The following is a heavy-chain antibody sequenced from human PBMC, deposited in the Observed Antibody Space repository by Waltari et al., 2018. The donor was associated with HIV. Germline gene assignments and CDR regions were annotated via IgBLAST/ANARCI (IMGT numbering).Heavy chain of an antibody. CDR2: MKSKTDGETT. D-gene: IGHD2-15*01. CDR3: STTPARGDH. J-gene: IGHJ4*02. V-gene: IGHV3-15*01. Sequence: EVQLVESGGGLVKPGGCLRLSCSASGFTFNHAWTSWVRQAPGKGLEWVGRMKSKTDGETTDYAAPVKGRFTNSRDDSKNTLYLQMNSLKTEDTAVYYCSTTPARGDHWGQGTLVTVSS. CDR1: GFTFNHAW.